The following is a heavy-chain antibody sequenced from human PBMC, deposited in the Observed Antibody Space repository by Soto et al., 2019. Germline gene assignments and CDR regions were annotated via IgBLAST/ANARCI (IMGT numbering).Heavy chain of an antibody. CDR2: INHSGST. Sequence: SETLSLTCTVSGGSISSGGYYWSWIRQHPGKGLEWIGEINHSGSTNYNPSLKSRVTISVDTSKNQFSLKLSSVTAADTAVYYCARKSYGDYLGYWGQGTLVTVSS. D-gene: IGHD4-17*01. CDR1: GGSISSGGYY. J-gene: IGHJ4*02. CDR3: ARKSYGDYLGY. V-gene: IGHV4-39*07.